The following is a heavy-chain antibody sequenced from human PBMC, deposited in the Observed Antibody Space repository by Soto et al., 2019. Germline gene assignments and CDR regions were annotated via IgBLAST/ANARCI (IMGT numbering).Heavy chain of an antibody. V-gene: IGHV1-18*01. Sequence: ASVKVSCKASSFIFTSYGINWVRQAPGQGLEWMGWISGYNGNTKYGQKFQDRVTLTADTSTATAFMEVRSLRGDDSAVYYCATSGGHHFGMDVWGQGTTVTVSS. CDR2: ISGYNGNT. CDR1: SFIFTSYG. CDR3: ATSGGHHFGMDV. D-gene: IGHD2-8*02. J-gene: IGHJ6*02.